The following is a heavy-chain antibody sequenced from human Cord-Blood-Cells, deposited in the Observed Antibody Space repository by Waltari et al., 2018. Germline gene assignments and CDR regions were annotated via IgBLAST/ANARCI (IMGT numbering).Heavy chain of an antibody. CDR1: GGSISSSRYY. V-gene: IGHV4-39*01. Sequence: QLQLQESGPGLVKPSEPLSLTCTVAGGSISSSRYYWGWIRQPPGKGLEWIGSIYYSGSTYYNPSLKSRVTISVDTSKNQFSLKLSSVTAADTAVYYCARRLQYMYVPYNWFDPWGQGTLVTVSS. D-gene: IGHD2-8*01. CDR3: ARRLQYMYVPYNWFDP. CDR2: IYYSGST. J-gene: IGHJ5*02.